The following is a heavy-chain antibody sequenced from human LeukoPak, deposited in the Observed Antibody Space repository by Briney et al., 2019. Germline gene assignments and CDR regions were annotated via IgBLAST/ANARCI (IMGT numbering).Heavy chain of an antibody. CDR2: IATYNGKT. Sequence: ASVKVSCKASGYTFDIYGIAWVRQAPGQGLEWMGWIATYNGKTDYAQNLQGRVTMTTDLSTGTAYMELRGLRSDDTAVYYCARVYNSYYYYMDVWGKGTPVTASS. D-gene: IGHD1-14*01. J-gene: IGHJ6*03. CDR1: GYTFDIYG. CDR3: ARVYNSYYYYMDV. V-gene: IGHV1-18*01.